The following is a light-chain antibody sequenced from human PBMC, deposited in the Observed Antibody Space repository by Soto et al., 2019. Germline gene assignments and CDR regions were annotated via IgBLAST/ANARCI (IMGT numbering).Light chain of an antibody. V-gene: IGLV1-51*01. J-gene: IGLJ1*01. CDR1: SSNIGNNY. Sequence: QSVLTQPPSVSAAPGQTVTISCSGSSSNIGNNYVSWYQQLPGTAPKLLIYDNNKRPSGIPDRFSGSKSGTSATLGITGLRTGDEADYYCGTWDSSLSAGVFGTGTKLTVL. CDR3: GTWDSSLSAGV. CDR2: DNN.